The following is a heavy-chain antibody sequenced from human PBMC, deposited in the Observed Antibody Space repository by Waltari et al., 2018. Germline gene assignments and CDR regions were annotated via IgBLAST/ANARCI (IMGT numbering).Heavy chain of an antibody. CDR3: ARGGDCGGDCYSDYYYGMDV. V-gene: IGHV1-18*01. Sequence: QVQLVQSGAEVKKPGASVKVSCKASGYTFTSYGISWVRQAPGQGLEWMGRISAYNGNTNYAQKLQGRVTMTTDTSTSTAYMELRSLRSDDTAVYYCARGGDCGGDCYSDYYYGMDVWGQGTTVTVSS. CDR1: GYTFTSYG. D-gene: IGHD2-21*02. CDR2: ISAYNGNT. J-gene: IGHJ6*02.